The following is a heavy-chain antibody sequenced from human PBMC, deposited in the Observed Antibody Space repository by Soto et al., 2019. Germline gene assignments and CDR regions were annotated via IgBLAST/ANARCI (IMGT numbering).Heavy chain of an antibody. Sequence: ASVKVSCKASGGTFSSYAISWVRQAPGQGLEWMGGIIPIFGTANYAQKFQGRVTITADKSTSTAYMELSSLRSEDTAVYYCAREPSPIEADYYYYGMDVWGQGTTVTVSS. CDR1: GGTFSSYA. J-gene: IGHJ6*02. CDR2: IIPIFGTA. D-gene: IGHD5-12*01. CDR3: AREPSPIEADYYYYGMDV. V-gene: IGHV1-69*06.